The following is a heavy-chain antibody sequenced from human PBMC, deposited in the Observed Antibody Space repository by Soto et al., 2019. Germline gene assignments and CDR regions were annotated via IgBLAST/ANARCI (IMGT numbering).Heavy chain of an antibody. CDR3: AREACRGGNCFSSGPDY. D-gene: IGHD2-15*01. J-gene: IGHJ4*02. V-gene: IGHV3-74*01. CDR2: IKSDGSST. Sequence: EVQLVESGGGLVQPGGSLRLSCAASGITFSSYWMHWVRQAPGKGLVWVSRIKSDGSSTSYADSVKGRFTISRDNAKNPLYLQMNSLRAEDTAVYYCAREACRGGNCFSSGPDYWGQGTLVTVSS. CDR1: GITFSSYW.